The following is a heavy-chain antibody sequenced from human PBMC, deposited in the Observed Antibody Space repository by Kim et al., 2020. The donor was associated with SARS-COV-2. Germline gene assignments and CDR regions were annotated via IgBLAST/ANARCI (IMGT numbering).Heavy chain of an antibody. V-gene: IGHV4-34*01. J-gene: IGHJ4*02. CDR2: INHSGST. D-gene: IGHD3-22*01. CDR1: GGSFSGYY. Sequence: SETLSLTCAVYGGSFSGYYWSWIRQPPGKGLEWIGEINHSGSTNYNPSLKSRVTISVDTSKNQFSLKLSSVTAADTAVYYCARGLRGYYPDPRPYWGQGTLVTVSS. CDR3: ARGLRGYYPDPRPY.